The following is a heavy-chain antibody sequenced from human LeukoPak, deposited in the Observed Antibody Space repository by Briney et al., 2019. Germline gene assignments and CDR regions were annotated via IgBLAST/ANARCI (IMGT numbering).Heavy chain of an antibody. Sequence: SVTVSCKSSGGTFSIYAINWVRQAPGQGLEWMGGIIPIFGTANYAQKFQGRVTITTDESTSTAYMELSSLTSEDTAVYYCARGPELARFDYWGQGTLVTVSS. CDR2: IIPIFGTA. V-gene: IGHV1-69*05. CDR1: GGTFSIYA. CDR3: ARGPELARFDY. D-gene: IGHD6-13*01. J-gene: IGHJ4*02.